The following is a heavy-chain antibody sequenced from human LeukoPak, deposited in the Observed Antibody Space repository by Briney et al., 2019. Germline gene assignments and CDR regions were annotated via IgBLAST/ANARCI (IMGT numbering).Heavy chain of an antibody. J-gene: IGHJ4*02. D-gene: IGHD2-15*01. CDR2: ISGYNGNT. CDR3: ARNLMPTPPDY. V-gene: IGHV1-18*01. Sequence: AASVKVSCKASGYTFTSYGISWVRQAPGQGLEWMGWISGYNGNTNYAQNLQGRVTMTTDTSTSTAYMELRSLRSDDTAVYYCARNLMPTPPDYWGQGTLVTVSS. CDR1: GYTFTSYG.